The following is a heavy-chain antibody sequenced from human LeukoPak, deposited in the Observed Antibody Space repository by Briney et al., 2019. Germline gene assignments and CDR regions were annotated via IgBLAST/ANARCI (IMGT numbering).Heavy chain of an antibody. Sequence: ASVKVSCKASGYTFTSYDINWVRQATGQGLEWMGWINTNTGNPTYAQGFTGRFVFSLDTSVSTAYLQISSLKAEDTAVYYCARDLDVLLWFGELLSWGQGTLVTVSS. CDR1: GYTFTSYD. D-gene: IGHD3-10*01. CDR3: ARDLDVLLWFGELLS. CDR2: INTNTGNP. J-gene: IGHJ4*02. V-gene: IGHV7-4-1*02.